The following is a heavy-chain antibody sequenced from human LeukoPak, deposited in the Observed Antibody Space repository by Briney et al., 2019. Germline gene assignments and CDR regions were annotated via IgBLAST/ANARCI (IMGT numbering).Heavy chain of an antibody. CDR2: ISVYSGQT. CDR1: GFIFSNYG. V-gene: IGHV1-18*01. D-gene: IGHD2-15*01. CDR3: VRDSVVIAATPRDY. J-gene: IGHJ4*02. Sequence: ASVKVSCKTSGFIFSNYGFSWIRQAPGQGLEWMGWISVYSGQTDYAHNLQGRVIMTTDTSTSTLYMELKSLRSDDTAVYYCVRDSVVIAATPRDYWGQGTLVTVSS.